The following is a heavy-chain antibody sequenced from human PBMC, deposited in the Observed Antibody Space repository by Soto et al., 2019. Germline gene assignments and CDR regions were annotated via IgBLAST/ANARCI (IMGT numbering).Heavy chain of an antibody. V-gene: IGHV4-4*02. J-gene: IGHJ4*02. CDR2: VYRTGST. D-gene: IGHD6-13*01. CDR1: GGSISTSNW. CDR3: ARARATIAAAAIFDC. Sequence: QVQLQESGPGLVKPSGTLSLTCAVSGGSISTSNWWSWVRQPPGKGLEWIGEVYRTGSTNYNPSPESRLTISVAKSTHQFSLKLTSVTAADTAVYSCARARATIAAAAIFDCWGQGTLVTVSS.